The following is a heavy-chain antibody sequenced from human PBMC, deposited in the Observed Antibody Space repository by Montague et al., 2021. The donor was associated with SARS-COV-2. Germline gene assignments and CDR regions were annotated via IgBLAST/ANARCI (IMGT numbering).Heavy chain of an antibody. J-gene: IGHJ4*02. CDR3: ARWDPQTLTLIGLRGKSASDY. CDR1: GASISTNDYY. CDR2: INHSGTT. V-gene: IGHV4-30-4*02. Sequence: SETLSLTCTVSGASISTNDYYWSWIRQPPGMGLEWIAEINHSGTTNYNFNPSLRSRVTISVDTSKSQFSQKLSSVTAADTGVYYCARWDPQTLTLIGLRGKSASDYWGQGTLVTVSS. D-gene: IGHD4-23*01.